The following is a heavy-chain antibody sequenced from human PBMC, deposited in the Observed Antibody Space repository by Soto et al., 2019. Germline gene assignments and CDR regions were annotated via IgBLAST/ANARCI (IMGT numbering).Heavy chain of an antibody. CDR3: ARPNYYYYGMDV. J-gene: IGHJ6*02. CDR2: IYYSGST. Sequence: SETLSLTCTVSGGSISSSSYYWGWIRQPPGKGLEWIGSIYYSGSTYYNPSLKSRVTISVDTSKNQFSLKLSSVTAADTAVYYCARPNYYYYGMDVWGQGTTVTVSS. CDR1: GGSISSSSYY. V-gene: IGHV4-39*01.